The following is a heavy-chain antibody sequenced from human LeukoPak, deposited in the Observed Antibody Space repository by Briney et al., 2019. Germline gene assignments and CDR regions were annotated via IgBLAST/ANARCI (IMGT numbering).Heavy chain of an antibody. CDR1: GFTVSSNY. CDR3: ARYRYGLAY. J-gene: IGHJ4*02. Sequence: GSLRLSCAASGFTVSSNYMSWIRQPPGKGLEWIGCAFYSGSSSYNPSLKSRVTISVDTSKNQFSLRLSSVTAADTAVYHCARYRYGLAYWGQGALVTVSS. V-gene: IGHV4-59*02. CDR2: AFYSGSS. D-gene: IGHD3-16*02.